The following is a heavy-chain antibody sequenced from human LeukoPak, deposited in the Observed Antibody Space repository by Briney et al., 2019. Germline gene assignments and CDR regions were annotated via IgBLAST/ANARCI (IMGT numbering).Heavy chain of an antibody. Sequence: ASVKVSCKASGYTFTGYYMHWVRQAPGQGLEWMGWINPNSAGTNYAQNFQGRVTMTRDTSTNTAYMDLSSLRSDDKAVYYCARGITTGAPYWGQGTLVTVSS. CDR1: GYTFTGYY. CDR2: INPNSAGT. D-gene: IGHD1-1*01. V-gene: IGHV1-2*02. CDR3: ARGITTGAPY. J-gene: IGHJ4*02.